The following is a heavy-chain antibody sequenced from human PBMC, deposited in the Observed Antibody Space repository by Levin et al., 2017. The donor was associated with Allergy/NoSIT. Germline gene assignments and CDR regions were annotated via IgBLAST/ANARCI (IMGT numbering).Heavy chain of an antibody. CDR3: ARGHYAGPARDYYAMDV. V-gene: IGHV1-18*01. CDR1: GYSFIIYG. D-gene: IGHD3-16*01. Sequence: GASVKVSCKASGYSFIIYGISWVRQAPGQRLEWMGWISAYNGDTKYAHNLQDRVTMTTDTSSTTAYMELRSLRSDDTAVYYCARGHYAGPARDYYAMDVWGQGTTVTVSS. CDR2: ISAYNGDT. J-gene: IGHJ6*02.